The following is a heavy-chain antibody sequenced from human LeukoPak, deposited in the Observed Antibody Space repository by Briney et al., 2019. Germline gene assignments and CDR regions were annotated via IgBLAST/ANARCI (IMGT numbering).Heavy chain of an antibody. Sequence: ASVEVSCKASGGTFSSYAISWVRQAPGQGLEWMGRIIPILGIANYAQKFQGRVTITADKSTSTAYMELSSLRSEDTAVYYCARDWGMATTTGFDYWGQGTLVTVSS. CDR1: GGTFSSYA. CDR3: ARDWGMATTTGFDY. V-gene: IGHV1-69*04. CDR2: IIPILGIA. D-gene: IGHD5-24*01. J-gene: IGHJ4*02.